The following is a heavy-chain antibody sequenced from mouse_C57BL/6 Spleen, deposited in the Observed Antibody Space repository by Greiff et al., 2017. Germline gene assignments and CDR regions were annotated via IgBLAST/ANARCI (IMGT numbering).Heavy chain of an antibody. D-gene: IGHD4-1*01. V-gene: IGHV5-17*01. CDR3: ARSWDAWFAY. CDR2: ISSGSSTI. Sequence: EVKLVESGGGLVKPGGSLKLSCAASGFTFSDYGMHWVRQAPEKGLEWVAYISSGSSTIYYADTVKGRFTISRDNAKNTLFLQMTSLRSEDTAMYYCARSWDAWFAYWGQGTLVTVSA. J-gene: IGHJ3*01. CDR1: GFTFSDYG.